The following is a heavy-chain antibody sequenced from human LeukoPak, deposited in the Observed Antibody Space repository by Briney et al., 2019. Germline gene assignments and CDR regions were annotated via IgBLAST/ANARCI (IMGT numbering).Heavy chain of an antibody. Sequence: ASVKVSCKASGYTFTGYYVHWVRQAPGQGLEWMGWINPNSGGTNYAQKFQGRVTMTRDTSISTAYMELSRLRSDDTAVYYCARSPPGVVVVTAKIDYWGQGTLVTVSS. CDR3: ARSPPGVVVVTAKIDY. D-gene: IGHD2-21*02. V-gene: IGHV1-2*02. CDR2: INPNSGGT. CDR1: GYTFTGYY. J-gene: IGHJ4*02.